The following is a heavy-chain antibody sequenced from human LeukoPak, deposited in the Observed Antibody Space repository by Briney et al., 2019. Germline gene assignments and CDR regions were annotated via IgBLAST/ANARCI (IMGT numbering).Heavy chain of an antibody. CDR3: AREYDSSGYSYYGMDV. J-gene: IGHJ6*02. Sequence: ASVKVSCKASGYTFTGYYMHWVRQAPGQGLEWMGSINPNSGGTNYAQKFQGRVTMTRDTSISTAYMELSRLRSDDTAVYYCAREYDSSGYSYYGMDVWGQGTTVTVSS. CDR1: GYTFTGYY. CDR2: INPNSGGT. D-gene: IGHD3-22*01. V-gene: IGHV1-2*02.